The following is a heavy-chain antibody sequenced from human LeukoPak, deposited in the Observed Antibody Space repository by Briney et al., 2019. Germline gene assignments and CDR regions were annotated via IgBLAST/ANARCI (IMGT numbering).Heavy chain of an antibody. J-gene: IGHJ4*02. V-gene: IGHV2-70*04. CDR3: ARMEPTYYYDSSGIHFDY. D-gene: IGHD3-22*01. CDR1: GFSLSTSGMR. CDR2: IDWDDDK. Sequence: SGPTLVNPTQTLTLTCTFSGFSLSTSGMRVSWIRQPPGKALEWLARIDWDDDKFYSTSLKTRLTISKDTSKSQVVLTMTNMDPVDTATYYCARMEPTYYYDSSGIHFDYWGQGTLVTVSS.